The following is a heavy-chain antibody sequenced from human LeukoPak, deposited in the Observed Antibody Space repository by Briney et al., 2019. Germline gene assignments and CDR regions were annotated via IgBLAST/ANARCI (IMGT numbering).Heavy chain of an antibody. CDR3: ARGADSGYSSDN. J-gene: IGHJ4*02. Sequence: GGSLRLSCAASGFTFSTYAMHWVRQAPAKGLEWVSFISHDGSNKYYAESVKGRFTISRDNSKNTLYLQMNSLKAEHTAVYYCARGADSGYSSDNWGQGTLVSVSS. CDR1: GFTFSTYA. D-gene: IGHD3-9*01. V-gene: IGHV3-30*04. CDR2: ISHDGSNK.